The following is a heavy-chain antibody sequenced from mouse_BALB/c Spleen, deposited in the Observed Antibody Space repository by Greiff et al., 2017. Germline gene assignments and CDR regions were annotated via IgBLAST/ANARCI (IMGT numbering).Heavy chain of an antibody. V-gene: IGHV1-7*01. J-gene: IGHJ4*01. Sequence: QVQLQQSGAELAKPGASVKMSCKASGYTFTSYWMHWVKQRPGQGLEWIGYINPSTGYTEYNQKFKDKATLTAYKSSSTAYMQLSSLTSEDSAVYYCAIPSFLALYYSMDYWGQGTSVTVSS. CDR1: GYTFTSYW. CDR3: AIPSFLALYYSMDY. CDR2: INPSTGYT.